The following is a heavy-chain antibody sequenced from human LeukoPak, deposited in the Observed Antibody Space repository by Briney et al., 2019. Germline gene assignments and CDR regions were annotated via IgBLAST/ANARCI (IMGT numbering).Heavy chain of an antibody. Sequence: PSEALSLTCTVSGGSISGYYWSWIRQPPGKGLEWIGYIYYSGNTNYNPSLKSRVTISVDTSKNQFSLKLSSVTAADTAVYYCARGFAVAGGRGFDYWGQGTLVTVSS. CDR3: ARGFAVAGGRGFDY. J-gene: IGHJ4*02. CDR1: GGSISGYY. CDR2: IYYSGNT. V-gene: IGHV4-59*01. D-gene: IGHD6-19*01.